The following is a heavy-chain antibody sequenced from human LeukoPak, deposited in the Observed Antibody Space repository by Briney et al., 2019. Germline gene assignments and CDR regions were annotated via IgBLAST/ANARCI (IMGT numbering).Heavy chain of an antibody. J-gene: IGHJ4*02. CDR1: GFTFSSYN. CDR3: ARYSSSRNFDY. D-gene: IGHD6-13*01. CDR2: IDSTSFYI. V-gene: IGHV3-21*01. Sequence: PGGSLRLSCAASGFTFSSYNMNWVRQAPGKGLEWVSSIDSTSFYIYYADSVKGRFTISRDNAENSLYLQMNSLRAEDTAVYYCARYSSSRNFDYWGQGTLVTVSS.